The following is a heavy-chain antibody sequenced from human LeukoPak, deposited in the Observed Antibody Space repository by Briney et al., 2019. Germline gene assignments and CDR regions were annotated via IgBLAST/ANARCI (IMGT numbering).Heavy chain of an antibody. CDR1: GFTFNDYY. CDR2: ISSSGSTI. Sequence: PGGSLRLSCAASGFTFNDYYMSWIRQAPGKGLEWVSYISSSGSTIYYADSVKGRFTISRDNAKNSLYLQMNSLRAEDTAVYYCARDGRTLGGSYYYYGMDVWGQGTTVTVSS. CDR3: ARDGRTLGGSYYYYGMDV. D-gene: IGHD2-15*01. V-gene: IGHV3-11*01. J-gene: IGHJ6*02.